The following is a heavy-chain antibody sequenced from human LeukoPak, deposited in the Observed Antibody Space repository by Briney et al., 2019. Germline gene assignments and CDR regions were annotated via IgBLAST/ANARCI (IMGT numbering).Heavy chain of an antibody. CDR3: ARGDYSNYSDWFDP. Sequence: SVKVSCTASGGTFSSYAISGVRQAPGQGLEWMGRIIPILGIANYAQKFQGRVTITADKSTSTAYMELSSLRSEDTAVYYCARGDYSNYSDWFDPWGQGTLVTVSS. CDR1: GGTFSSYA. CDR2: IIPILGIA. D-gene: IGHD4-11*01. V-gene: IGHV1-69*04. J-gene: IGHJ5*02.